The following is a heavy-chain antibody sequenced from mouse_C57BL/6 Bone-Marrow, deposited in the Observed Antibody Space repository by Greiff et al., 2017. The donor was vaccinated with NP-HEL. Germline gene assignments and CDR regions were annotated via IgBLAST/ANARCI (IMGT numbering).Heavy chain of an antibody. Sequence: QVTLKESGPGILQSSQTLSLTCSFSGFSLSTSGMGVSWIRQPSGKGLEWLAHIYWDDDKRYTPSLKSRLTISKETSRNQVFLKITSVDTADTATYYCARGCSSYGFAYWGQGTLVTVSA. D-gene: IGHD1-1*01. J-gene: IGHJ3*01. V-gene: IGHV8-12*01. CDR1: GFSLSTSGMG. CDR3: ARGCSSYGFAY. CDR2: IYWDDDK.